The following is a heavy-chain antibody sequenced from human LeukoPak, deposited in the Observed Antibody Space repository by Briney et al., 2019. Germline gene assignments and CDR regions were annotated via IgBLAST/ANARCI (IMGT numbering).Heavy chain of an antibody. CDR3: ARNPYYDFWSGYYHNWFDP. V-gene: IGHV4-34*01. D-gene: IGHD3-3*01. Sequence: SETLSLTCAVYGGSFSGYYWSWIRQPPGKGLEWIGEINHSGSTNYNPSLKSRVTISVDTSKNQFSLKLSSVTAADTAVYYCARNPYYDFWSGYYHNWFDPWGQGTLVTVSS. CDR1: GGSFSGYY. J-gene: IGHJ5*02. CDR2: INHSGST.